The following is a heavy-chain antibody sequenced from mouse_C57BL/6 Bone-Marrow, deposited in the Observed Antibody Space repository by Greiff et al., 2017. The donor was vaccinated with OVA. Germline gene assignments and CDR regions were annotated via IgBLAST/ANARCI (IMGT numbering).Heavy chain of an antibody. J-gene: IGHJ2*01. D-gene: IGHD1-1*01. V-gene: IGHV1-61*01. CDR2: IYPSDSET. Sequence: QVQLQQPGAELVRPGSSVKLSCKASGYTFTSYWMDWVKQRPGQGLEWIGNIYPSDSETHYNQKFKDKATLTVDKSSSTAYMQLSSLTSKDSAVYYCARDLITTVLGDYWGQGTTLTVSS. CDR3: ARDLITTVLGDY. CDR1: GYTFTSYW.